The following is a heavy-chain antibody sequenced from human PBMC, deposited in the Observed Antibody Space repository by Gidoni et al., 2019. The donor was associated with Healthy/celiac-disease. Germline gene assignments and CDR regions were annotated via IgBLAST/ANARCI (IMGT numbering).Heavy chain of an antibody. V-gene: IGHV3-21*01. CDR1: GFTFSSYS. D-gene: IGHD1-26*01. Sequence: EVQLVESGGGLVKPGGSLRLSCAASGFTFSSYSMNWVRQAPGKGLEWVSSISSSSSYIYYADSVKGRFTISRDNAKNSLYLQMNSLRAEDTAVYYCASPILVGATTGPDAFDIWGQGTMVTVSS. CDR3: ASPILVGATTGPDAFDI. J-gene: IGHJ3*02. CDR2: ISSSSSYI.